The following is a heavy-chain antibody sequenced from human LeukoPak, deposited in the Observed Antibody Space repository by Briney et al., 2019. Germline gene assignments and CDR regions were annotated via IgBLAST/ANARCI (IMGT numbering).Heavy chain of an antibody. Sequence: PGGSLRLSCAASGFTVSSNYMSWVRQAPGKGLEWVSVIYSGGSTYYADSVKGRFTISRDNSKNTLYLQMNSLRAEDTAVYYCARDAGAPLYYFDYWGQGTLVTVSS. CDR3: ARDAGAPLYYFDY. CDR2: IYSGGST. V-gene: IGHV3-53*01. CDR1: GFTVSSNY. J-gene: IGHJ4*02. D-gene: IGHD7-27*01.